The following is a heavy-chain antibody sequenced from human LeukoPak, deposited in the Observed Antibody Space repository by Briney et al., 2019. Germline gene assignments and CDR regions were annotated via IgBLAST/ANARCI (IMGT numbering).Heavy chain of an antibody. Sequence: SETLSLTCTVSGYSISSGYYRGWIRQPPGKGLEWIGSIYHSGSTYYNPSLKSRVTISVDTSKNQFSLKLSSVTAADTAVYYCAREPLDYCSGGSCLDYWGQGTLVTVSS. J-gene: IGHJ4*02. CDR1: GYSISSGYY. CDR2: IYHSGST. CDR3: AREPLDYCSGGSCLDY. D-gene: IGHD2-15*01. V-gene: IGHV4-38-2*02.